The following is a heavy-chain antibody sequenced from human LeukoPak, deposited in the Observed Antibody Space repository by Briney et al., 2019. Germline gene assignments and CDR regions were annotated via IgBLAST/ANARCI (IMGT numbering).Heavy chain of an antibody. CDR1: GYTFTSYG. J-gene: IGHJ6*03. Sequence: GASVKVSCKASGYTFTSYGISWVRQAPGQGLEWMGWINPNSGGTNYAQKFQGRVTMTRDTSISTAYMELSRLRSDDTAVYYCARDADCSSTSCPPYYYMDVWGKGTTVTVSS. CDR2: INPNSGGT. V-gene: IGHV1-2*02. D-gene: IGHD2-2*01. CDR3: ARDADCSSTSCPPYYYMDV.